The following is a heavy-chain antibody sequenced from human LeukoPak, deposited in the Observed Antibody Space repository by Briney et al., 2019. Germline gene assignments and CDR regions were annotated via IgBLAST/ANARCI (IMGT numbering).Heavy chain of an antibody. CDR3: ARDVGSTSL. CDR2: INPNSGGT. D-gene: IGHD2-2*01. J-gene: IGHJ4*02. Sequence: ASVKVSCKASGYTFTGYYMHWVRQAPGQGLEWMGWINPNSGGTSYAQKFQGRVTMTRDMSTSTVYMELSSLRSEDTAVYYCARDVGSTSLWGQGTLVTVSS. V-gene: IGHV1-46*01. CDR1: GYTFTGYY.